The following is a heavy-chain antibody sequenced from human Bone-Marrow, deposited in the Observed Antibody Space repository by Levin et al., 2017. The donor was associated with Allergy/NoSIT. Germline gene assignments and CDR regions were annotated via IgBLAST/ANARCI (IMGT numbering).Heavy chain of an antibody. J-gene: IGHJ5*02. CDR1: GYTFTGYY. V-gene: IGHV1-2*02. Sequence: HGESLKISCKASGYTFTGYYMHWVRQAPGEGLEWMGWINPKSGGTNYAEKFQGRVTMTRDTSISTAYMELSSLRSDDTAVYYCARERGEGATSDWFDPWGQGTLVTVSS. D-gene: IGHD1-26*01. CDR3: ARERGEGATSDWFDP. CDR2: INPKSGGT.